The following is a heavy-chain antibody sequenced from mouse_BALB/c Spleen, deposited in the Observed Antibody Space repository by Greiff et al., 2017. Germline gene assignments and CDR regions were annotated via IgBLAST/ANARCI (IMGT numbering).Heavy chain of an antibody. CDR2: ISSGSSTI. V-gene: IGHV5-17*02. D-gene: IGHD2-3*01. CDR3: ARDGYGWFAY. J-gene: IGHJ3*01. CDR1: GFTFSSFG. Sequence: EVNVVESGGGLVQPGGSRKLSCAASGFTFSSFGMHWVRQAPEKGLEWVAYISSGSSTIYYADTVKGRFTISRDNPKNTLFLQMTSLRSEDTAMYYCARDGYGWFAYWGQGTLVTVSA.